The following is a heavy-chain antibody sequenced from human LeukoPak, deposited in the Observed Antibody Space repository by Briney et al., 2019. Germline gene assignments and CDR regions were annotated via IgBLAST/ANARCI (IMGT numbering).Heavy chain of an antibody. CDR1: GFTFSRFA. V-gene: IGHV3-23*01. CDR3: ATYRRGYHDSSESYYFDY. D-gene: IGHD3-22*01. CDR2: TSGSGDST. Sequence: PGGSLRLSCAASGFTFSRFAMSWVRQAPGKGLEWVSGTSGSGDSTYYADSVKDRFTISRDNSKNTLYLQMNGLRAEDTAVYYCATYRRGYHDSSESYYFDYWGQGTLVTVSS. J-gene: IGHJ4*02.